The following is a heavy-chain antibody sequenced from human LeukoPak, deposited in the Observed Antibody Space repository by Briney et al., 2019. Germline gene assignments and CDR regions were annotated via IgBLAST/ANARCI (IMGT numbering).Heavy chain of an antibody. CDR1: GFTFSSYG. D-gene: IGHD3-3*01. J-gene: IGHJ4*02. Sequence: GGSLRLSCAASGFTFSSYGMHWVRQAPGKGLEWVAVIWYDGSNKYYADSVKGRFTISRDISKNTLYLQMNSLRAEDTAVYYCAKGGNHSYYDFWSGYADYWGQGTLVTVPS. V-gene: IGHV3-33*06. CDR2: IWYDGSNK. CDR3: AKGGNHSYYDFWSGYADY.